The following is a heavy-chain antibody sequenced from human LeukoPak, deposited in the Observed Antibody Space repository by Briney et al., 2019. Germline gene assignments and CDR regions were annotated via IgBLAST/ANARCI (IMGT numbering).Heavy chain of an antibody. CDR3: AKHSAGSCYSVFDH. V-gene: IGHV3-23*01. D-gene: IGHD2-15*01. CDR1: GFTFSSYA. Sequence: GGSLRLSCAASGFTFSSYAMSWVRQAPGKGLEWVSSISGSGGSRTTYHADSVKGRFTISGDNSKNTLFLQMNSLRAEDTAVYYCAKHSAGSCYSVFDHWGQGMLVTVSS. J-gene: IGHJ4*02. CDR2: ISGSGGSRTT.